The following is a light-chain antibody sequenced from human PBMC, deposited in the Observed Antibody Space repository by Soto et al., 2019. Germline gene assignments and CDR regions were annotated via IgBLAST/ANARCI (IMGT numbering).Light chain of an antibody. V-gene: IGLV2-8*01. J-gene: IGLJ2*01. CDR2: AVN. Sequence: QSALTRPPSASGSPGQSVTISCTGTSSDVGAYNYVSWYQQEPGKAPKLMIYAVNKRPSGVPDRFSGSKSGNTASLTVSGLRAADEADYFCSSYAGGNNIMVFGGGTQLTVL. CDR3: SSYAGGNNIMV. CDR1: SSDVGAYNY.